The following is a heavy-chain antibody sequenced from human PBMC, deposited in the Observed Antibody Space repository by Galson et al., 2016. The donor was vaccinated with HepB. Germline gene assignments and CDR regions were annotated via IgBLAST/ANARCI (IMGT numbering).Heavy chain of an antibody. Sequence: CAISWDSVSSDNGAWNWIRQSPSRGLEWLGRTYYRSKWYNDYGVSVKSRITINPDTSKNQVSLRLNSVAPEDTAVYYCARGWAGSGSSVWGKGTTVTVSS. D-gene: IGHD6-19*01. V-gene: IGHV6-1*01. CDR2: TYYRSKWYN. CDR3: ARGWAGSGSSV. CDR1: WDSVSSDNGA. J-gene: IGHJ6*04.